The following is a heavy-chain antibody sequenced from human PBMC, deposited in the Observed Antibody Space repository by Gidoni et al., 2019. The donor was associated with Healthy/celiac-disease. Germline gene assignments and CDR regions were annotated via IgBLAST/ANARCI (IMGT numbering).Heavy chain of an antibody. CDR3: AREGPLDPITGTTVAFDI. D-gene: IGHD1-20*01. Sequence: EVQLVESGGGLVQPGGSLRLSCAASGFTFSRYWLHWVRQAPGQGLVWVSRINSDGSSTSYADSVKGRFTISRDNAKNTLYLQMNSLRAEDTAVYYCAREGPLDPITGTTVAFDIWGQGTMVTVSS. V-gene: IGHV3-74*01. CDR2: INSDGSST. CDR1: GFTFSRYW. J-gene: IGHJ3*02.